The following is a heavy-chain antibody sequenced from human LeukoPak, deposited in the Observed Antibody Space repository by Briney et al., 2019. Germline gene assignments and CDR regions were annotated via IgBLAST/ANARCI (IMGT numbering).Heavy chain of an antibody. D-gene: IGHD3-22*01. J-gene: IGHJ4*02. V-gene: IGHV3-23*01. CDR3: AKTNGYYDL. Sequence: SGGSLRLSCAASGFTFSSNGMSWVRKAPGKGLEWVSSISGSGDKTYYAGSVKGRFTISRDNSKSTMYLQMNSLRAEDTAVYHCAKTNGYYDLWGQGTLVIVSS. CDR1: GFTFSSNG. CDR2: ISGSGDKT.